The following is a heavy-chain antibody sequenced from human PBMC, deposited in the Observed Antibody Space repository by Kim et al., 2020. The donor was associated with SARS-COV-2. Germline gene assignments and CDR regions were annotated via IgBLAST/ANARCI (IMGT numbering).Heavy chain of an antibody. CDR1: GFTFSDYY. Sequence: GGSLRLSCAASGFTFSDYYMSWIRQAPGKGLEWVSYISSSGSTIYYADSVKGRFTISRDNAKNSLYLQMNSLRAEDTAVYYCARDGDIVVVPATKAHWFDPWGQGTLVTVSS. J-gene: IGHJ5*02. V-gene: IGHV3-11*01. D-gene: IGHD2-2*01. CDR3: ARDGDIVVVPATKAHWFDP. CDR2: ISSSGSTI.